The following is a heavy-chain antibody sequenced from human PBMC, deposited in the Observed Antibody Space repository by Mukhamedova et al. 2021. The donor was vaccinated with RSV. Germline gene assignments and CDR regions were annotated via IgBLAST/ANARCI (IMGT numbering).Heavy chain of an antibody. CDR3: ARDAGWRLDL. Sequence: STWSNAYAPSVKSRISLNADASKNQVSLHLNSVTPEDTAVYYCARDAGWRLDLWGQGTVVIVSS. J-gene: IGHJ5*02. V-gene: IGHV6-1*01. CDR2: STWSN. D-gene: IGHD6-19*01.